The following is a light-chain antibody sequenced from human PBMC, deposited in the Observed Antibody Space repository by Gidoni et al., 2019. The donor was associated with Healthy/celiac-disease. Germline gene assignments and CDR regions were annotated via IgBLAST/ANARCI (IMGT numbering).Light chain of an antibody. J-gene: IGKJ1*01. CDR3: QKYNNWPTWT. V-gene: IGKV3-15*01. CDR1: QSVSSN. Sequence: EIVMTQSPATLSVSPGERATLSCRDSQSVSSNLAWYQQKPGQAPRHLIYGASTRATGIPARFSSSRCAAEFTLTISSLQSEDVAVYYCQKYNNWPTWTFGQGTKVEIK. CDR2: GAS.